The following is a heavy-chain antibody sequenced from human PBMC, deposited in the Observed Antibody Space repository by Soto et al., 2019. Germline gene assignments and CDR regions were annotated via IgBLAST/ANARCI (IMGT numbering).Heavy chain of an antibody. CDR3: ARAALGGAVAASVY. Sequence: ASVKVSCKASGYTFTSYGFNWVRQAPGQGLEWMGWISAYNGNTNYAQNLQGRVTMTTDTSTSTAYMELRNLRSDDTAVYFCARAALGGAVAASVYWGQGSLVT. V-gene: IGHV1-18*01. J-gene: IGHJ4*02. D-gene: IGHD6-19*01. CDR1: GYTFTSYG. CDR2: ISAYNGNT.